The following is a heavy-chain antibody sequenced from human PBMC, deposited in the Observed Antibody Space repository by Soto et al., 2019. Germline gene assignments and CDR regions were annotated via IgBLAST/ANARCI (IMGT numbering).Heavy chain of an antibody. Sequence: SETLSLTCAVYGGSFSGYYWSWIRQPPGKGLEWIGEINHSGSTNYNPSLKSRVTISVDTSKNQFSLKLSSVTAADTAVYYCATGLVVVQAAMRFDTWGQGTLVTVSS. CDR3: ATGLVVVQAAMRFDT. V-gene: IGHV4-34*01. D-gene: IGHD2-2*01. CDR2: INHSGST. CDR1: GGSFSGYY. J-gene: IGHJ5*02.